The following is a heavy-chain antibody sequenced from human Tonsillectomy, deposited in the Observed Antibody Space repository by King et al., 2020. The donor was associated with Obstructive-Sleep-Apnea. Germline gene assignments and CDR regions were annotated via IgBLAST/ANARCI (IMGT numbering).Heavy chain of an antibody. CDR1: GFTFSSYS. D-gene: IGHD2-15*01. CDR3: ARGGWDIVVVVAAQNDY. Sequence: VQLVESGGGLVKPGGSLRLSCAASGFTFSSYSMNWVRQAPGKGLEWVSSISSSSSYIYYADSVKGRFTISRDNAKNSLYLQMNSLRAEDTAVYYCARGGWDIVVVVAAQNDYWGQGTVVTVSS. CDR2: ISSSSSYI. J-gene: IGHJ4*02. V-gene: IGHV3-21*01.